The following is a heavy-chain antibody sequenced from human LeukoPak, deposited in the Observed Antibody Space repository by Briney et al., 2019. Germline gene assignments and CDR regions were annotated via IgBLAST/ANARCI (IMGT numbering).Heavy chain of an antibody. D-gene: IGHD3-3*01. CDR2: IYYSGST. CDR3: ARHVLSGYLNYWYFYL. V-gene: IGHV4-39*01. J-gene: IGHJ2*01. CDR1: GGSISSSSYY. Sequence: PSETLSLTCTVSGGSISSSSYYWGWIRQPPGKGLEWIGGIYYSGSTYYNPSLKSRVTISVDTSKNQFSLKLSSVTAADTAVYYCARHVLSGYLNYWYFYLWGRGTPVTVSS.